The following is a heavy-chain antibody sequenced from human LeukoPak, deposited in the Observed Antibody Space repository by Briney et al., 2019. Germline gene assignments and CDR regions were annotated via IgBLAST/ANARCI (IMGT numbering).Heavy chain of an antibody. CDR1: GFTFSSYA. CDR3: AKVGTGTTSSPNFDY. Sequence: PGRSLRLSCAASGFTFSSYAMSWVRQAPGKGLEWVSAISGSGGSTYYADSVKGRFTISRDNSKNTLYLQMNSLRAEDTAVYYCAKVGTGTTSSPNFDYWGQGTLVTVSS. J-gene: IGHJ4*02. D-gene: IGHD1-7*01. V-gene: IGHV3-23*01. CDR2: ISGSGGST.